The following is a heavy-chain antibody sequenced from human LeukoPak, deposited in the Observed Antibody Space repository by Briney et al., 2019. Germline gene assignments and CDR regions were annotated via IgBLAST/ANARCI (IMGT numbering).Heavy chain of an antibody. CDR1: GDIFTVYH. CDR2: INPNSGGT. J-gene: IGHJ5*02. D-gene: IGHD5-24*01. Sequence: ASLRVSSEASGDIFTVYHMRWVRQAPGEGGEWMGWINPNSGGTNYAQKFQGRVTMTRDTSNSTVYMELSRLTSADTAVYFCARGAIEMASWLDPWGQGTQVTVSS. V-gene: IGHV1-2*02. CDR3: ARGAIEMASWLDP.